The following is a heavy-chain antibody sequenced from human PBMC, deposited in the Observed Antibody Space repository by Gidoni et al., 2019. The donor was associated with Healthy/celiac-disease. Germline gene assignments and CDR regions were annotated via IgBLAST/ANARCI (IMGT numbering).Heavy chain of an antibody. CDR1: GFTFSSYS. CDR3: ARDCSSTSCYKSYYYYYYGMDV. Sequence: EVQLVESGGGLVQPGGSLRLSCAASGFTFSSYSMNWVSQAPGKGLEWVSYISSSSSTIYYADSVKGRFTISRDNAKNSLYLQMNSLRAEDTAVYYCARDCSSTSCYKSYYYYYYGMDVWGQGTTVTVSS. D-gene: IGHD2-2*02. CDR2: ISSSSSTI. J-gene: IGHJ6*02. V-gene: IGHV3-48*04.